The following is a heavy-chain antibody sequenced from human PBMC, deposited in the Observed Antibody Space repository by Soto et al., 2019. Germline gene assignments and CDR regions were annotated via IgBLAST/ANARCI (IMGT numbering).Heavy chain of an antibody. CDR2: IYYSGST. J-gene: IGHJ6*02. D-gene: IGHD3-16*01. Sequence: PSETLSLTCTVSSGSISSRLYHWGWIRQPPGKGLEWIGNIYYSGSTYYNPSLKSRIAISVDTSKNQFSLNLSSVTAADSAVYYCAGQPTAGSFYDLGSYYYYYGMDVWGQGTTVTVSS. CDR1: SGSISSRLYH. V-gene: IGHV4-39*01. CDR3: AGQPTAGSFYDLGSYYYYYGMDV.